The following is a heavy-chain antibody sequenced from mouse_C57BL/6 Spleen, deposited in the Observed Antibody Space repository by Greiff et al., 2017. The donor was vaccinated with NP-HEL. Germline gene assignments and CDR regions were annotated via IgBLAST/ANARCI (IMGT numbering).Heavy chain of an antibody. V-gene: IGHV1-22*01. CDR3: ARWGYYGSSDAMDY. D-gene: IGHD1-1*01. Sequence: EVQLQQSGPELVKPGASVKMSCKASGYTFTDYNMHWVKQSHGKSLEWIGYINPNNGGTSYNQKFKGKATLTVNKSSSTAYMELLSLTSEDSAVYYCARWGYYGSSDAMDYWGQGISVTVSS. J-gene: IGHJ4*01. CDR2: INPNNGGT. CDR1: GYTFTDYN.